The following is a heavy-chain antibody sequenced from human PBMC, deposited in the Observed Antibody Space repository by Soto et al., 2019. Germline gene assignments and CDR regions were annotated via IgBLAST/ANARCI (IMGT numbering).Heavy chain of an antibody. CDR1: GGSISSYY. Sequence: QVQLQESGPGLVKPSETLSLTCTVSGGSISSYYWSWIRQPPGKGLEWIGYIYYSGSTNYNPSLKSRVTISVETSKTQFSLKLSSVTAADTAVYYCARGRERYCSRTSCSEWWYNWFDPWGQGTLVTVSS. CDR2: IYYSGST. D-gene: IGHD2-2*01. V-gene: IGHV4-59*01. J-gene: IGHJ5*02. CDR3: ARGRERYCSRTSCSEWWYNWFDP.